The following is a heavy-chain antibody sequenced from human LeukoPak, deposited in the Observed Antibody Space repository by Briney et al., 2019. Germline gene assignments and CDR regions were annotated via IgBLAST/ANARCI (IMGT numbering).Heavy chain of an antibody. V-gene: IGHV1-18*04. Sequence: ASVKVSCKASGYTFTSYYMHWVRQAPGQELEWMGWISAYNGNTNYAQKFQGRVTMTTDTSTSTAYMELRSLRSDDTAVYYCARPAYSSSWSEFDYWGQGTLVTVSS. CDR1: GYTFTSYY. CDR3: ARPAYSSSWSEFDY. J-gene: IGHJ4*02. D-gene: IGHD6-13*01. CDR2: ISAYNGNT.